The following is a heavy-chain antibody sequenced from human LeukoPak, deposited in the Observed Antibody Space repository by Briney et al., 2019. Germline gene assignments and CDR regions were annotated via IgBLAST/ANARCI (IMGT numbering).Heavy chain of an antibody. Sequence: PSETLSLTCTVSGGSISSSSYYWGWIRQPPGKGLEWIGEIYHSGSTNYNPSLKSRVTISVDKSKNQFSLKLSSVTAADTAVYYCARVRLAVAGRSYFDYWGQGTLVTVSS. D-gene: IGHD6-19*01. CDR2: IYHSGST. CDR1: GGSISSSSYY. J-gene: IGHJ4*02. CDR3: ARVRLAVAGRSYFDY. V-gene: IGHV4-39*07.